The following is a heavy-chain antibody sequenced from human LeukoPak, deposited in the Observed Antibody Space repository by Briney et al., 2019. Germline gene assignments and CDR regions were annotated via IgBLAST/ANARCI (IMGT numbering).Heavy chain of an antibody. CDR3: ARHTYYYDSSGYYHAPFQH. D-gene: IGHD3-22*01. Sequence: SETLSLTCAVSGGSFSGYYWSWIRQPPGKGLEWIGEINHSGGTNYNPSLKSRVTISVDTSKNQFSLKLSSVTAADTAVYYCARHTYYYDSSGYYHAPFQHWGQGTLVTVSS. CDR1: GGSFSGYY. CDR2: INHSGGT. J-gene: IGHJ1*01. V-gene: IGHV4-34*01.